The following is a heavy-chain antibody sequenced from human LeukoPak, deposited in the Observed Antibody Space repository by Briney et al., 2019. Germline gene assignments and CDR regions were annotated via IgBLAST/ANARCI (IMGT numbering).Heavy chain of an antibody. CDR3: ATLPRGHLFDS. V-gene: IGHV1-24*01. Sequence: ASVKVSCKLSGDTLTELSMHLVRQSPGKGLEWMGGFVPEDGETIYAQKFQGRVTMTEDTSTDTAYMELSSLRSDDTAVYFCATLPRGHLFDSWGQGTLVTVSS. CDR1: GDTLTELS. J-gene: IGHJ4*02. D-gene: IGHD3-10*01. CDR2: FVPEDGET.